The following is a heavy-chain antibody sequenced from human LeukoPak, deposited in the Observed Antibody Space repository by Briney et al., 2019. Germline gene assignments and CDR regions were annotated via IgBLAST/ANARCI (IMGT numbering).Heavy chain of an antibody. Sequence: ASVKVSCKASGYTFTSYGISGVRQAPGQGLEWMGWISAYNGNTNYAQKLQGRVTMTTDTSTSTAYMELRSLRSDDTAVYYCARDPISYCSSNSCYLYAFDIWGQGTMVTVSS. CDR3: ARDPISYCSSNSCYLYAFDI. D-gene: IGHD2-2*01. J-gene: IGHJ3*02. V-gene: IGHV1-18*01. CDR2: ISAYNGNT. CDR1: GYTFTSYG.